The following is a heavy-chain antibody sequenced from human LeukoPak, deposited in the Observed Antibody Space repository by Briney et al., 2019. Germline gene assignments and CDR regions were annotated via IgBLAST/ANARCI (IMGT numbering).Heavy chain of an antibody. Sequence: SETLSLTCAVYGESFTGYYWSWIRQPPGKGLEWIGEINHSGSTNYNPSLKSRVTISVDTSKNQFSLKLSSVTAADTAVYYCARVPWLVHGPYYFDYWGQGTLVTVSS. V-gene: IGHV4-34*01. CDR3: ARVPWLVHGPYYFDY. D-gene: IGHD6-19*01. CDR2: INHSGST. CDR1: GESFTGYY. J-gene: IGHJ4*02.